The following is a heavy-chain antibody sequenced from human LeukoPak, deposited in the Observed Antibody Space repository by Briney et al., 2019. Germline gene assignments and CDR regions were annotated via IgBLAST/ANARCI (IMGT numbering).Heavy chain of an antibody. CDR2: MYSSGST. CDR3: ARGDYFDYDSSGSYSH. CDR1: GFTVSSNY. V-gene: IGHV3-53*01. D-gene: IGHD3-22*01. Sequence: PGGSLRLSCAASGFTVSSNYMSWVRQAPGRGLEWVSVMYSSGSTYYADTVKGQFTISRDNSKNTLYLQMNSLRVEYMAARYCARGDYFDYDSSGSYSHWGQGTLVTVSS. J-gene: IGHJ4*02.